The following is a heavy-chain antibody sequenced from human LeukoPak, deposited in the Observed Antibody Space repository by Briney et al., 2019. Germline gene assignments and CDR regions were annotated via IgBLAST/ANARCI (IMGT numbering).Heavy chain of an antibody. Sequence: ASVKVSCKASGGTFSSYTISWVRQAPGQGLEWMGRIIPILGIANYAQKFQGRVTITADKSTSTAYMELSSLRSEDTAVYYCAKDCSSTSCYWYYYGMDVWGPRTTGTVFS. CDR3: AKDCSSTSCYWYYYGMDV. CDR1: GGTFSSYT. J-gene: IGHJ6*02. CDR2: IIPILGIA. D-gene: IGHD2-2*01. V-gene: IGHV1-69*02.